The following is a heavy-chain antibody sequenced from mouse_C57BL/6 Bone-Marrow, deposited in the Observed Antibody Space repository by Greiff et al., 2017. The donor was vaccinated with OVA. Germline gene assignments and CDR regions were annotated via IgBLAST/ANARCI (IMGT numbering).Heavy chain of an antibody. V-gene: IGHV1-55*01. D-gene: IGHD1-1*01. CDR1: GYTFTSYW. CDR2: IYPGSGST. Sequence: QVQLQQPGAELVKPGASVKLSCKASGYTFTSYWITWVKQRPGQGLEWIGDIYPGSGSTNYNEKFKSKATLTVDTSSSTAYMQLSSLTSEDSAVYYCARGVEWYFDVWGTGTTVTVSS. CDR3: ARGVEWYFDV. J-gene: IGHJ1*03.